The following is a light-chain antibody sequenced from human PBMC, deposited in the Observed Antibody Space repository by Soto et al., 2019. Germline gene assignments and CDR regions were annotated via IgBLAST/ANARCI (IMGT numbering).Light chain of an antibody. J-gene: IGKJ1*01. CDR2: DSS. Sequence: EAVLTQSPDTLSLFPGERATLSCRASQSARRFLARYQQKSGQAPRLLIYDSSNRATGIPARFSGSGSGTDFTLTISNLEPEDSAVYYCQQHGTFGQGTKVDIK. V-gene: IGKV3-11*01. CDR1: QSARRF. CDR3: QQHGT.